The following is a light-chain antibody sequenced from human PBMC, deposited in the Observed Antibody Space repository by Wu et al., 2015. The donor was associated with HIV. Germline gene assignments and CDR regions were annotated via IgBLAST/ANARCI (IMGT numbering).Light chain of an antibody. Sequence: DIQMTQSPSSLSASVGDRITITCRASQTISNYLNWYQQKPGKAPKLLIFAASSLQSGVPSRFSGSGSGTDFTLTISSLQLEDFATYYCQQSYNTPRTFGPGTKVEVK. J-gene: IGKJ1*01. V-gene: IGKV1-39*01. CDR3: QQSYNTPRT. CDR2: AAS. CDR1: QTISNY.